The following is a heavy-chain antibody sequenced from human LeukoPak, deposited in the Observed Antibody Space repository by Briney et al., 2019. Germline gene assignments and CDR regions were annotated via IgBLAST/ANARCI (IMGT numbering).Heavy chain of an antibody. CDR3: ASIRGHYFDY. V-gene: IGHV4-39*01. J-gene: IGHJ4*02. Sequence: SETLSLTCSVSDVSISSTSYYWGWIRQPPGKGLEWIGSIYYSGSTYYNPSLKSRVTISVDTSKNQFSLKLSSVTAADTAVYYCASIRGHYFDYWGQGTLVTVSS. D-gene: IGHD2-2*02. CDR2: IYYSGST. CDR1: DVSISSTSYY.